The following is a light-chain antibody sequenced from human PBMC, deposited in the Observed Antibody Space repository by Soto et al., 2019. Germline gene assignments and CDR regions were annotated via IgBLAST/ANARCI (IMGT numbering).Light chain of an antibody. J-gene: IGKJ5*01. CDR2: AAS. CDR3: QHYYSYPH. V-gene: IGKV1-8*01. CDR1: QGISSY. Sequence: AIRMTQSPSSLSASTGDRVTITCRASQGISSYLAWYQQKPGKAPKLLIYAASTLQSGVPSRFSGSGSGTDFTLTVSCLQSEDFATYYGQHYYSYPHVGQGTRLEIK.